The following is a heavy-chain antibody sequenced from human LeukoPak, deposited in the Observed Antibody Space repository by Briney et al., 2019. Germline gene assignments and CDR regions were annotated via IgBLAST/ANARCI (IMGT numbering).Heavy chain of an antibody. V-gene: IGHV3-23*01. D-gene: IGHD1-26*01. Sequence: GGSLRLSCAASGLTFSSHAMSWVRQVPGRGLEWVSVISGSGATTSYADSVKGRFTISRDNSKNTMFLQMSGLRAEDTAVYYCALNSEGRGSRYGMDVWGQGTTVTVTS. CDR2: ISGSGATT. CDR3: ALNSEGRGSRYGMDV. J-gene: IGHJ6*02. CDR1: GLTFSSHA.